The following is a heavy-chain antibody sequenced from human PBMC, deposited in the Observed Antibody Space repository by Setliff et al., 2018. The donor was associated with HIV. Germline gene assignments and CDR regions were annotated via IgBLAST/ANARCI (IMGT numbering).Heavy chain of an antibody. D-gene: IGHD1-26*01. CDR3: AVASIVSTARWNH. J-gene: IGHJ5*02. CDR2: INPNSGAT. CDR1: GYSFSGYY. V-gene: IGHV1-2*02. Sequence: GASVKVSCKAPGYSFSGYYLHWVRRAPGQGLEWMGWINPNSGATNYAQNFQGRVTMTRDTSISTAYMDLSSLTSDDTAVYYCAVASIVSTARWNHWGRGTLVTVSS.